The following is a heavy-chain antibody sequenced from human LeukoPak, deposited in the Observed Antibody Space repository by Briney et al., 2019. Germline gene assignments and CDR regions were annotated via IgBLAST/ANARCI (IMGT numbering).Heavy chain of an antibody. CDR3: AKDIGTTPYYYYYMDV. CDR1: GFTFSSYA. Sequence: GGSLRLSCAASGFTFSSYAMSWVRQAPGKGLEWVSAISGSGGSTYYADSVKGRFTISRDNSKNTLYLQMNSLRAEDTAVYYCAKDIGTTPYYYYYMDVWGKGTTVTVSS. J-gene: IGHJ6*03. CDR2: ISGSGGST. V-gene: IGHV3-23*01. D-gene: IGHD4-11*01.